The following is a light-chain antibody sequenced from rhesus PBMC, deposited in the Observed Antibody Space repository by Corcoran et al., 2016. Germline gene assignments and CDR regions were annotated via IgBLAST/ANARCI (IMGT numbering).Light chain of an antibody. CDR3: LQDYTATLT. CDR2: ASS. CDR1: QGIKKE. J-gene: IGKJ4*01. V-gene: IGKV1-94*01. Sequence: DIQMTQSPSSLSASVGDRVTVTCRASQGIKKELSWYQQKPGKAPPLLIDASSTLQTGVSSRVSGSGSRTDFTLTISSLQPEDVATYYCLQDYTATLTFGRGTKVEIK.